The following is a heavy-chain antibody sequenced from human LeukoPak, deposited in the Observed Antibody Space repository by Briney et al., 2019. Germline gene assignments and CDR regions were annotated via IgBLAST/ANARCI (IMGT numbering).Heavy chain of an antibody. CDR2: IYGGGTA. V-gene: IGHV3-53*05. J-gene: IGHJ3*02. CDR1: GFTVSDNY. CDR3: AKDFGIQLWSTRGVFDI. Sequence: GGSLTLSCAASGFTVSDNYMSWVRQAPGKGLEWVSLIYGGGTADFADSVKGRFTISRDISNNMVYLQMNGLRAEDTAVYYCAKDFGIQLWSTRGVFDIWGQGTMVTVSS. D-gene: IGHD5-18*01.